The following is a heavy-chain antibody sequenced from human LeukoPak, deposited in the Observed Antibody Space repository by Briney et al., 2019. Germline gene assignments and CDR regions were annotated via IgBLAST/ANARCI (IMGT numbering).Heavy chain of an antibody. J-gene: IGHJ3*01. D-gene: IGHD3-16*01. Sequence: GGSLRLSCAASGFAFSSYSMNWVRQAPGKGLEWLSYISVSSRNVIDYADSVKGRFTISRDDAKNSLYLQMNSLRAEDTAVYFCARDFGPRLYAFDVWGQGTMITVSS. V-gene: IGHV3-48*04. CDR2: ISVSSRNVI. CDR3: ARDFGPRLYAFDV. CDR1: GFAFSSYS.